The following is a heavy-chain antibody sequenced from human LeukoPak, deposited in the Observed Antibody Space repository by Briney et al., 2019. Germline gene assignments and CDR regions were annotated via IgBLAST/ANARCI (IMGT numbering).Heavy chain of an antibody. Sequence: GGSLRLSCAASGFTFSSYWMSWVRQAPGKGLEWVANIKQDGSEKYYVDSVKGRFTISRDNAKNSLYLQMNSLRAEDTAVYYCAPTTPSMITFGTRYWGQGTLATVSS. CDR2: IKQDGSEK. V-gene: IGHV3-7*01. J-gene: IGHJ4*02. CDR1: GFTFSSYW. CDR3: APTTPSMITFGTRY. D-gene: IGHD3-16*01.